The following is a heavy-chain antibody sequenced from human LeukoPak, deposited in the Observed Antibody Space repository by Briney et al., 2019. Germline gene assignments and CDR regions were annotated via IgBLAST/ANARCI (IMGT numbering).Heavy chain of an antibody. D-gene: IGHD2-2*01. CDR3: ARLGVPAAIVYYFDY. V-gene: IGHV1-69*01. CDR1: GGTFSSYA. CDR2: IIPIFGTA. J-gene: IGHJ4*02. Sequence: SVKVSCKASGGTFSSYAISWVRQAPGQGLEWMGGIIPIFGTANYAQKFQGRVTITADESTSTAYMELSSLRSEDTAVYYCARLGVPAAIVYYFDYWGQGTLVTVSS.